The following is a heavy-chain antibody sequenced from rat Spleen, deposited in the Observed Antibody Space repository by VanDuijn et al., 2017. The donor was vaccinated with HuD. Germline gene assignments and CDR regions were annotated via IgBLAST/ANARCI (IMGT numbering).Heavy chain of an antibody. CDR1: GFTFSNYY. CDR2: ISTGGGNT. V-gene: IGHV5-25*01. CDR3: EKERTTGIPSHWYFDF. J-gene: IGHJ1*01. Sequence: EVQLVESGGGLVQPGRSMKLSCAASGFTFSNYYMAWVRQAPTKGLEWVASISTGGGNTYYRDSVKGRFTISRDNAKSTLYLQMNSLRSEDTATYDCEKERTTGIPSHWYFDFWGPGTMVTVSS. D-gene: IGHD1-9*01.